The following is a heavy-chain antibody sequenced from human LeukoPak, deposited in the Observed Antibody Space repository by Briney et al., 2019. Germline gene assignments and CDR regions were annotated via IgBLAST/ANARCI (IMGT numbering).Heavy chain of an antibody. V-gene: IGHV3-30-3*01. CDR1: GFTFSSYA. J-gene: IGHJ4*02. D-gene: IGHD2-2*01. CDR2: ISYDGSNK. CDR3: ARDSGGVVVPPDY. Sequence: GRSLRLSCAASGFTFSSYAMHWVRQAPGKGLEWVAVISYDGSNKYYADSVKGRFTISRDNSKNTLYLQMNSLRAEDTAVYYCARDSGGVVVPPDYWGQGTLVTVSS.